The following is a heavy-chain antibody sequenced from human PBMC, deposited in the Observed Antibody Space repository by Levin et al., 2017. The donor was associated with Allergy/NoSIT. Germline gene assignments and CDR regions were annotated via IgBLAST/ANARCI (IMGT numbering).Heavy chain of an antibody. V-gene: IGHV4-61*02. CDR3: ERLAVAGLDDY. J-gene: IGHJ4*02. D-gene: IGHD6-19*01. CDR1: GGSITSGNDY. Sequence: PSETLSLTCTVTGGSITSGNDYWTWIRQPAGEGLEWIGRIHSGGGTSYNPSLKTRVTISVDTSKNQFYLRLTSVTAADTAVYYCERLAVAGLDDYWGQGTLVTVSS. CDR2: IHSGGGT.